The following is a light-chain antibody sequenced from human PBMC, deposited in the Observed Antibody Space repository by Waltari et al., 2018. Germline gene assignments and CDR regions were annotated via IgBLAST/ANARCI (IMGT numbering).Light chain of an antibody. CDR1: SNDVAGYNH. CDR3: CSYAGSYTVL. Sequence: QSALTQPRSVSGSPGQSVPSSSTGTSNDVAGYNHVSWYQQSPGQAPKLMIYDVFNRPSGVPDRFSGSKSGNTASLTISGLQADDEADYYCCSYAGSYTVLFGGGTKLTVL. J-gene: IGLJ2*01. V-gene: IGLV2-11*01. CDR2: DVF.